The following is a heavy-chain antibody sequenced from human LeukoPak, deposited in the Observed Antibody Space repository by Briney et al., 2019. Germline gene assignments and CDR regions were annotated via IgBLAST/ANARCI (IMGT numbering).Heavy chain of an antibody. J-gene: IGHJ4*02. Sequence: GGSLRLSCAASGFTFSSYSMNWVRQAPGKGLEWVSYISSSSTIYYADSVKGRFTISRDNSKNTLYLQMNSLRAEDTAVYYCARDYDSSGYLPDYWGQGTLVTVSS. CDR1: GFTFSSYS. CDR2: ISSSSTI. CDR3: ARDYDSSGYLPDY. D-gene: IGHD3-22*01. V-gene: IGHV3-48*01.